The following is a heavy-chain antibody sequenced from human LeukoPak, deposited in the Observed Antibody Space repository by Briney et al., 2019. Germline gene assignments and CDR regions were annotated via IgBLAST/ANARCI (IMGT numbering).Heavy chain of an antibody. D-gene: IGHD3-10*01. V-gene: IGHV4-39*01. CDR1: GGSISSSSYY. CDR3: ARGFGYYGSGSYPDY. Sequence: SETLSLTCTVSGGSISSSSYYWGWIRQPPGKGLEWIGSIYYSGSTYYNPSLKSRVTMSVDTSENQFSLKLSSVTAPDTAVYYCARGFGYYGSGSYPDYWGQGTLVTVSS. J-gene: IGHJ4*02. CDR2: IYYSGST.